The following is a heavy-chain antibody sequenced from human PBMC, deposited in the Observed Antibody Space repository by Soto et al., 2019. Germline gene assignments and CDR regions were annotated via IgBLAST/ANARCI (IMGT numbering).Heavy chain of an antibody. D-gene: IGHD3-22*01. CDR3: ARDSAVASSGYFFGRRQIHYYGMDV. Sequence: ASVKVSCKASGGTFSSYAISWVRQAPGQGLEWMGGIIPIFGTANYAQKFQGRVTITADESTSTAYMELSSLRSEDTAVYYCARDSAVASSGYFFGRRQIHYYGMDVWGQGTTVTVSS. CDR2: IIPIFGTA. J-gene: IGHJ6*02. CDR1: GGTFSSYA. V-gene: IGHV1-69*13.